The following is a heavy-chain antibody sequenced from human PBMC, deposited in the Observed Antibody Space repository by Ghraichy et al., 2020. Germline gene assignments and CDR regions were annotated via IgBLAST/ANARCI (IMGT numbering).Heavy chain of an antibody. J-gene: IGHJ4*02. V-gene: IGHV2-5*02. CDR3: AHTGTVAAGRYYLDY. CDR1: GFSLSTSGVA. Sequence: SGPTLVKPTQTLTLTCTFSGFSLSTSGVAVDWIRQPPRKALEWLALIYWDDDKRYSPSLKSRLTITKDTSKNQVVLTMTNMDPVDTATYYCAHTGTVAAGRYYLDYWGQGTLVTGSS. CDR2: IYWDDDK. D-gene: IGHD3-9*01.